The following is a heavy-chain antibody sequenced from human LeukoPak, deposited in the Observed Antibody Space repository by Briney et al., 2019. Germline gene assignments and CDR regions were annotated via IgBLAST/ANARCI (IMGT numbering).Heavy chain of an antibody. J-gene: IGHJ4*02. Sequence: SETLSLTCAVYGGSFSGYYWSWIRQPPGKGLEWIGEINHSGSTNYNPSLKSRVTISVDTSKNQFPLKLSSVTAADTAVYYCARGKDDYVWGSHPRDFDYWGQGTLVTVSS. CDR3: ARGKDDYVWGSHPRDFDY. CDR1: GGSFSGYY. V-gene: IGHV4-34*01. CDR2: INHSGST. D-gene: IGHD3-16*01.